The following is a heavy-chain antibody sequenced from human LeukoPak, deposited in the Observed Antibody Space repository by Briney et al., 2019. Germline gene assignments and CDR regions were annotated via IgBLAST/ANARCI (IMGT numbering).Heavy chain of an antibody. V-gene: IGHV3-20*01. CDR3: ARVSGRAAFDI. CDR1: GFTFDDYG. J-gene: IGHJ3*02. D-gene: IGHD6-19*01. CDR2: INWNGGST. Sequence: GGSLRLSCAASGFTFDDYGMSWVRQAPGKGLEWVSGINWNGGSTGYADSVKGRFTISRDNAKNSLYLQMNSLRAEDTASYHCARVSGRAAFDIWGQGTMVTVSS.